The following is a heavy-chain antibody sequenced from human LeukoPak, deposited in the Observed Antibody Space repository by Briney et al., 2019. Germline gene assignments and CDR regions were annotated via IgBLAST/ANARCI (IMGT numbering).Heavy chain of an antibody. CDR2: ISSSSSYI. V-gene: IGHV3-21*01. D-gene: IGHD4-11*01. CDR3: ARASPEYSNYGEDNWFDP. CDR1: GFTFSSYS. J-gene: IGHJ5*02. Sequence: GESLKISCAAPGFTFSSYSMNWVRQAPGKGLEWVSSISSSSSYIYYADSVKGRFTISRDNAKNSLCLQMNSLRAEDTAVYYCARASPEYSNYGEDNWFDPWGQGTLVTVSS.